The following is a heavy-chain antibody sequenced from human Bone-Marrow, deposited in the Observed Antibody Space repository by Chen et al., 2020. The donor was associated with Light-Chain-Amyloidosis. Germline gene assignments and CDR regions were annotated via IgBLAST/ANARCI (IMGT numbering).Heavy chain of an antibody. V-gene: IGHV1-69*01. D-gene: IGHD2-15*01. CDR1: GGSLSNYA. CDR3: ASSVVADYYAIDV. CDR2: IIPSFGTT. J-gene: IGHJ6*02. Sequence: QVQLVQSGAEVRKPGSSVKVSCQASGGSLSNYAISWVRQAAGQGLEWMGGIIPSFGTTINGPKVQGIVVFTADESTSTVYMEWRSLISEDTAVYFCASSVVADYYAIDVWGQGTTITVSS.